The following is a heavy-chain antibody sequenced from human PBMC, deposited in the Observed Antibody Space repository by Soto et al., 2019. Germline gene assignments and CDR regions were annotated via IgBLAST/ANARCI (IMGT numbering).Heavy chain of an antibody. CDR2: IIPIFGTA. J-gene: IGHJ3*02. CDR1: GGTFSSYA. V-gene: IGHV1-69*13. CDR3: ARAYYYDSSGYFPDAFDI. D-gene: IGHD3-22*01. Sequence: SVKVSCKASGGTFSSYAISWVRQAPGQGLEWMGGIIPIFGTANYAQKFQGRVTITADESTSTAYMELSSLRSEDTAVYYCARAYYYDSSGYFPDAFDIWGQGTIVTVSS.